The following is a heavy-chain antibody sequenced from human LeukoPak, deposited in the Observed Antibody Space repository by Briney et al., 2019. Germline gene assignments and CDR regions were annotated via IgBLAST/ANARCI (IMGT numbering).Heavy chain of an antibody. D-gene: IGHD3-10*01. V-gene: IGHV1-46*01. CDR2: INPSGGST. CDR3: ARDRAKSVLFDY. Sequence: ASVKVSCKASGYTFASYYMHWVQQAPGQGLEWMGIINPSGGSTSYAQKFQGRVTMTRDTSTSTVYMELSSLRSEDTAVYYCARDRAKSVLFDYWGQGTLVTVSS. CDR1: GYTFASYY. J-gene: IGHJ4*02.